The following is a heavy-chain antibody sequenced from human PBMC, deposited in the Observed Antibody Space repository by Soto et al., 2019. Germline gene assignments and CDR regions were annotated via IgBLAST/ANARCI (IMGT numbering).Heavy chain of an antibody. CDR3: ARARGYSYGTDY. J-gene: IGHJ4*02. Sequence: ASVKVSCKASGYTFPSYYMRWVRQAPGQGLEWMGIINPSGGSTSCAQKFQGRVTMTRDTSTSTVYMELSSLRSEDTAVYYCARARGYSYGTDYWGQGTLVTVSS. CDR1: GYTFPSYY. V-gene: IGHV1-46*03. CDR2: INPSGGST. D-gene: IGHD5-18*01.